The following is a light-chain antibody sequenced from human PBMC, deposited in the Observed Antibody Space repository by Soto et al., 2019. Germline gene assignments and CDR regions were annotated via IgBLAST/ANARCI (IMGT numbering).Light chain of an antibody. J-gene: IGKJ4*01. V-gene: IGKV3-20*01. Sequence: EIVLTQSPGTLSLSPGERATLSCRASQSVSSIYLGWYQQKPGQAPRLLIYGASTRATGIPDRFSGSGSGTDFTLTISRLEPEDFAVYYCQLYGSSPRTFGGGTKGEIK. CDR3: QLYGSSPRT. CDR1: QSVSSIY. CDR2: GAS.